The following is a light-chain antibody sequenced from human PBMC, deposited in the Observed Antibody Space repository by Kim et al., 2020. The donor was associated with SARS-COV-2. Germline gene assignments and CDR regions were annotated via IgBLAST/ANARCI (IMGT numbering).Light chain of an antibody. V-gene: IGLV2-11*01. CDR2: DVS. CDR1: SSEVGAYNY. CDR3: CSYAGSYTSYL. Sequence: QSVPISCTGTSSEVGAYNYVSWYQQHPGKAPKLMIYDVSKRPSGVPDRFSGSKSGNTASLTISGLQAEDEADYYCCSYAGSYTSYLFGSGTKVTVL. J-gene: IGLJ1*01.